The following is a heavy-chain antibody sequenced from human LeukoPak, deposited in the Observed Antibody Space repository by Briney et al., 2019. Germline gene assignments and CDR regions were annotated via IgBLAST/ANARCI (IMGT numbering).Heavy chain of an antibody. CDR1: GGSISSYY. Sequence: SETLSLTCTVSGGSISSYYWSWIRQPPGKGLECIGYIYHSGTTNYNPSLKSRVTISVDTSKNQFSLKLSSVTAADTAIYYCARQRDYADYLDAFDVWGKGQWSPSL. D-gene: IGHD4-17*01. J-gene: IGHJ3*01. CDR3: ARQRDYADYLDAFDV. CDR2: IYHSGTT. V-gene: IGHV4-59*08.